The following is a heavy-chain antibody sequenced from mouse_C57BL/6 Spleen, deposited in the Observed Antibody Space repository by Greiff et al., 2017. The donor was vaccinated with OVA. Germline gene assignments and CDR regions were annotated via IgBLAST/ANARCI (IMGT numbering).Heavy chain of an antibody. Sequence: QVQLQQSGAELVKPGASVKISCKASGYAFSSYWMNWVKQRPGKGLEWIGQIYPGDGDTNYNGKFKGKATLTAAKSSSTAYMQLSSLTSEDSAVYFCARSVRYYGSSYDYAMDYWGQGTSVTVSS. CDR2: IYPGDGDT. CDR1: GYAFSSYW. CDR3: ARSVRYYGSSYDYAMDY. V-gene: IGHV1-80*01. D-gene: IGHD1-1*01. J-gene: IGHJ4*01.